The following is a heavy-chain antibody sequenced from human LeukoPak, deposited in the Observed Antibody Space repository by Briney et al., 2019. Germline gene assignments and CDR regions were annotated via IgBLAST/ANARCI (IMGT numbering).Heavy chain of an antibody. Sequence: ASVKVSCKASGGTFSSCAISWVRQAPGQGLEWMGGIIPIFGTANYAQKFQGRVTITADESTSTAYMELSSLRSEDTAVYYCARLVVVAATRWFDPWGQGTLVTVSS. CDR1: GGTFSSCA. CDR2: IIPIFGTA. CDR3: ARLVVVAATRWFDP. D-gene: IGHD2-15*01. J-gene: IGHJ5*02. V-gene: IGHV1-69*13.